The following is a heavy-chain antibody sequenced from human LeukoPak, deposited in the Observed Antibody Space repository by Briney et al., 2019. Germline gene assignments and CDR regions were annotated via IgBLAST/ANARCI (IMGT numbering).Heavy chain of an antibody. CDR2: INPNSGGT. V-gene: IGHV1-2*02. Sequence: ASVKVSCKASGYTFSGYYMHWVRQAPGQGLEWMGWINPNSGGTNYAQKFQGRVTMTRDTSISTAYMDLSRLSSDDTAVYYCARDSCSSTSCLSNDDYWGHGTLVSVSS. CDR1: GYTFSGYY. J-gene: IGHJ4*01. CDR3: ARDSCSSTSCLSNDDY. D-gene: IGHD2-2*01.